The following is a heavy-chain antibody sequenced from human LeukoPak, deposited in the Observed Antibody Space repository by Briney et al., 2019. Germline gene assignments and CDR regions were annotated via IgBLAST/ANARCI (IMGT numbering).Heavy chain of an antibody. CDR2: IYYSGST. V-gene: IGHV4-39*02. Sequence: VNPSETLSLTCTVSGGSISSSSYYWGWIRQPPGKGLEWIGSIYYSGSTYYNPSLKSRVTISVDTSKNQFSLKLSSVTAADTAVYYCARDRGGSSGFYYFDYWGQGTLVTVSS. CDR1: GGSISSSSYY. D-gene: IGHD6-19*01. CDR3: ARDRGGSSGFYYFDY. J-gene: IGHJ4*02.